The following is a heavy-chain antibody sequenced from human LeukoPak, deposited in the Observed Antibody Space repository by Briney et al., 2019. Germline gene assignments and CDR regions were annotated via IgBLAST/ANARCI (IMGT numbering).Heavy chain of an antibody. D-gene: IGHD6-13*01. V-gene: IGHV4-59*08. CDR2: IHHSGST. J-gene: IGHJ4*02. Sequence: SETLSLTCTVSAGSISSDSWSWIRQPPGRGLEWIAYIHHSGSTNYNPSLKSRVTISVDTSKSQFSLKLSSVTAADTAVYYCARRGSSWSYFDFWGQGTLVTVSS. CDR3: ARRGSSWSYFDF. CDR1: AGSISSDS.